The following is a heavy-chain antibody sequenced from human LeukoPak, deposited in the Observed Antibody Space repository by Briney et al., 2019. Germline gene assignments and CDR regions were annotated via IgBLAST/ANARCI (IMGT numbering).Heavy chain of an antibody. Sequence: SVKVSCKASGGTFSSYAISWVRQAPGQGLEWMGGIIPIFGTANYAQKFQGRVTITADESTSTAYMELSSLRSEDTAVYYCARDLDYGDYVGWFDPWGQGTLVTVSS. J-gene: IGHJ5*02. CDR1: GGTFSSYA. CDR3: ARDLDYGDYVGWFDP. CDR2: IIPIFGTA. D-gene: IGHD4-17*01. V-gene: IGHV1-69*13.